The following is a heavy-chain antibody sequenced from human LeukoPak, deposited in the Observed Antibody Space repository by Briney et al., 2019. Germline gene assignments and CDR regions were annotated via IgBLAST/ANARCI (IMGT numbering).Heavy chain of an antibody. CDR1: GESFRGYY. J-gene: IGHJ4*02. Sequence: SETLSLTCVVYGESFRGYYWSWIRQSPGKGLEWIGEINHSGSTNYNPSLKSRVIISMDTSKNQFSLKLSPVTAADTAVYYCARSSVGTDFDYWGQGTLVTVSS. D-gene: IGHD7-27*01. V-gene: IGHV4-34*01. CDR2: INHSGST. CDR3: ARSSVGTDFDY.